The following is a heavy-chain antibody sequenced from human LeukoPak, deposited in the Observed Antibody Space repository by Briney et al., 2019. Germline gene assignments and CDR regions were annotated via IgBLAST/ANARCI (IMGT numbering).Heavy chain of an antibody. CDR2: INPSGGRT. Sequence: ASVKVSCKASGYTFTSYYMHWVRQAPGQGLEWMGIINPSGGRTSYAQKFQGRVTMTRDTSTSTVYMELSSLRSEDTALYYGAGDQAAAGTVNVWFDPWGQGTLVTVSS. D-gene: IGHD6-13*01. V-gene: IGHV1-46*01. CDR1: GYTFTSYY. J-gene: IGHJ5*02. CDR3: AGDQAAAGTVNVWFDP.